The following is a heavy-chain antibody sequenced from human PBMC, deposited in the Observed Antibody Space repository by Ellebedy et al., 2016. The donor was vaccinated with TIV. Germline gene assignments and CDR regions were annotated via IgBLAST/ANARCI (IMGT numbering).Heavy chain of an antibody. CDR1: GGSIHGFF. D-gene: IGHD4-23*01. J-gene: IGHJ4*02. Sequence: MPSETLSLTCTVSGGSIHGFFCSRIRQAPGRGLEWLGYVFYTGNTYYNPSLRSRVAMSVDTSKNQFSLKLSSVTAADTAVYYCVRHGGGNSGFDYWGQGTLVTVSS. CDR2: VFYTGNT. V-gene: IGHV4-59*08. CDR3: VRHGGGNSGFDY.